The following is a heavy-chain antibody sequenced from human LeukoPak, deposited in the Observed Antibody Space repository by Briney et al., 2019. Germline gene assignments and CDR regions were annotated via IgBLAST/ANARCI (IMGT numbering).Heavy chain of an antibody. CDR3: AKVVQYTASTGTGLDY. CDR2: IWYDGSYK. Sequence: GGSLSLSCAPSAFIFINDGMHWVRQPRGKGLDWVAVIWYDGSYKYYADCVKGRFTISRDNSKNTLYLQMNSLRAEDTAIYYCAKVVQYTASTGTGLDYWGQGTLVTVSS. V-gene: IGHV3-33*06. J-gene: IGHJ4*02. D-gene: IGHD6-13*01. CDR1: AFIFINDG.